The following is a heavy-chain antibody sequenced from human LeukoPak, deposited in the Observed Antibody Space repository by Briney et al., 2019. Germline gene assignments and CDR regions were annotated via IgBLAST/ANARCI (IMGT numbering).Heavy chain of an antibody. J-gene: IGHJ4*02. CDR3: ATYSGSYLR. CDR2: IKQDGSEK. V-gene: IGHV3-7*01. D-gene: IGHD1-26*01. Sequence: GGSLRLSCAASGFTFTFYWMSWVRQAPGNGLEWVANIKQDGSEKYYVDSVKGRFTISRDNAKNSLYLQMNGLRAEDTAVYYCATYSGSYLRWGQGTLVTVSS. CDR1: GFTFTFYW.